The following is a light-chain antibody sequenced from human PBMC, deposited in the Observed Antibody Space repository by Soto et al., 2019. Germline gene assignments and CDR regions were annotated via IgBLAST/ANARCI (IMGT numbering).Light chain of an antibody. J-gene: IGKJ5*01. CDR2: GAS. CDR1: PRVFSNSYNKNS. Sequence: DIVMTPPPDSLAASLGERATILCKSSPRVFSNSYNKNSIAWYQQRPGQPPRLLIYGASNRATGIPDRFSGSGAGTDFTLIINRLEPEDVAIYYCQQYGGSPRITFGQGTRLEIK. V-gene: IGKV4-1*01. CDR3: QQYGGSPRIT.